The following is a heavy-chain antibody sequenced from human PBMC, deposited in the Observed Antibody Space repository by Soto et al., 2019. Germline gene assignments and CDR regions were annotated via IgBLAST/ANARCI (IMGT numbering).Heavy chain of an antibody. D-gene: IGHD4-17*01. CDR1: GGAFSNYA. CDR2: IIPISGAV. J-gene: IGHJ6*02. V-gene: IGHV1-69*06. CDR3: ARDIHYGGNLIMGYGMDV. Sequence: QVQRVQSGAEVKKAGSSVKVSCKASGGAFSNYAISWVRQAPGQGLEWMGGIIPISGAVRHAQKFQGRVTILADKSTSAVYVELTSLRSEATAMYDCARDIHYGGNLIMGYGMDVWGQGTTVTVSS.